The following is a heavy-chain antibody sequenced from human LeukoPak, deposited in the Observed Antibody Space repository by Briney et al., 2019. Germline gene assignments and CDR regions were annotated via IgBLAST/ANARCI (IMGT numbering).Heavy chain of an antibody. CDR3: ARVRGIAAAALDY. V-gene: IGHV4-34*01. CDR1: GGSFSGYY. Sequence: SETLSLTCAVYGGSFSGYYWSWIRQPPGKGLEWIGEINHSGSTNYNPSLQSRVTISVGTPKNQFSLKLSSVTAADTAVYYCARVRGIAAAALDYWGQGTLVTVSS. CDR2: INHSGST. D-gene: IGHD6-13*01. J-gene: IGHJ4*02.